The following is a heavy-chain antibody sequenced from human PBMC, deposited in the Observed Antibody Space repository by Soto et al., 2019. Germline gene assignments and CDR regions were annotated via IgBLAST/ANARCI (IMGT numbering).Heavy chain of an antibody. J-gene: IGHJ4*02. Sequence: EVQLLESGGGLVQPGGSLRLSCVASGFTFSIYNMNWVRQAPGKGLEWVSVITGSGDYTNYADSVKGRFTISRDNSKNTLYLXXXXXXXXDTAVYFCARRITSSFDYWGQXTLVTVSS. CDR3: ARRITSSFDY. CDR2: ITGSGDYT. V-gene: IGHV3-23*01. D-gene: IGHD2-8*01. CDR1: GFTFSIYN.